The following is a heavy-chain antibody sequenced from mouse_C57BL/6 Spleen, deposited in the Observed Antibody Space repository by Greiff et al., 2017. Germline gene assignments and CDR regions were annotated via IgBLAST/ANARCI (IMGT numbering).Heavy chain of an antibody. D-gene: IGHD2-1*01. CDR1: GFTFSNYW. CDR3: TTIYYGNYGLMD. Sequence: DVQLQESGGGLVQPGGSMKLSCVASGFTFSNYWMNWVRQSPEKGLEWVAQIRLKSDNYATHYAESVKGRFTISRDDSKSSVYLQMNNLRDEDTGIYYCTTIYYGNYGLMDWGQGTTLTVSS. CDR2: IRLKSDNYAT. V-gene: IGHV6-3*01. J-gene: IGHJ2*01.